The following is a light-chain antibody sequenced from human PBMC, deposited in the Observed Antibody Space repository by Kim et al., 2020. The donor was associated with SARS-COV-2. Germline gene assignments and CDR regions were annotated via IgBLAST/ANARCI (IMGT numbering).Light chain of an antibody. J-gene: IGKJ4*01. CDR3: QQRRSWPPEIT. V-gene: IGKV3-11*01. Sequence: EIVLTQSPATLSLSPGERATLSCRASQSVSSYLAWYQQKPGQAPRLLIYDASKRATGIPARFSGSGSGTDFTLTISSLDPEDFAVYYCQQRRSWPPEITFGGGTKVDIK. CDR2: DAS. CDR1: QSVSSY.